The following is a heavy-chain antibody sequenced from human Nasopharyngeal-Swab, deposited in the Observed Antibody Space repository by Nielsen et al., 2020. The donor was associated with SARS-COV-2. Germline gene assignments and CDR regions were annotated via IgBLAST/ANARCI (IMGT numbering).Heavy chain of an antibody. V-gene: IGHV3-23*01. CDR3: ARGYCSSGSCYAKHYGMDV. Sequence: GESLKISCAASGFTFSGYAMSWVRQAPGKGLEWVSAIGGTGGSTYYADSVKGQFTISRDSAKNSLYLQMNNLRAEDTAVYYCARGYCSSGSCYAKHYGMDVWGQGTTVTVSS. J-gene: IGHJ6*02. CDR1: GFTFSGYA. D-gene: IGHD2-15*01. CDR2: IGGTGGST.